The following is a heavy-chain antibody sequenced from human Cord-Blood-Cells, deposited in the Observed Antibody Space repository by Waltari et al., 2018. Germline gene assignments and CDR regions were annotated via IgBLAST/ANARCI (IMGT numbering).Heavy chain of an antibody. CDR3: ARTYDYIWGSYQGAFDI. J-gene: IGHJ3*02. D-gene: IGHD3-16*02. CDR1: GATFSSYA. CDR2: IIPIFGTA. V-gene: IGHV1-69*01. Sequence: QVQLVQSGAEVKKPGSSVKVSCKASGATFSSYALSWVRPAPGQGLEWMGGIIPIFGTANYARKFQGRVTITADESTSTAYMELSSLRSEDTAVYYCARTYDYIWGSYQGAFDIWGQGTMVTVSS.